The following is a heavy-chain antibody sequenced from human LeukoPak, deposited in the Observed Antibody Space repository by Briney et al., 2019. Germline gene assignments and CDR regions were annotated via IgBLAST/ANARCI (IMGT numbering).Heavy chain of an antibody. J-gene: IGHJ4*02. D-gene: IGHD2-21*02. CDR3: ARGDWAPFDY. V-gene: IGHV3-7*01. Sequence: AGGSLRLSCAASGFTFSDYWMNWVRQAPGKGPEWVANIDQDGGGKYYLDSVKGRFTISRDNAKNSLYLQINSLRAEDTAVYYCARGDWAPFDYWGQGSLLTVSS. CDR2: IDQDGGGK. CDR1: GFTFSDYW.